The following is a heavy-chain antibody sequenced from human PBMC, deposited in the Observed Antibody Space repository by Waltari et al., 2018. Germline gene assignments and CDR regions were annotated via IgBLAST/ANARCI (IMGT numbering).Heavy chain of an antibody. CDR1: GGSISSYY. Sequence: QVQLQESGPGLVKPSETLSLTCTVSGGSISSYYWSWIRQPAGKGLEWIGRIYTSGSTNYNPALKSRVTMSVDTSKNQFSLKLSSVTAADTAVYYCASTLVFSGSYQRGAFDIWGQGTMVTVSS. CDR3: ASTLVFSGSYQRGAFDI. V-gene: IGHV4-4*07. CDR2: IYTSGST. D-gene: IGHD1-26*01. J-gene: IGHJ3*02.